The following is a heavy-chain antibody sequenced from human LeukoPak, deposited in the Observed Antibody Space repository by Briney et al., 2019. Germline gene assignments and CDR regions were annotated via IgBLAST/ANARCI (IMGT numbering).Heavy chain of an antibody. D-gene: IGHD2-21*01. CDR1: GVSVGSHF. CDR3: ARAYCGGDCTAGGAFDI. CDR2: VSASGAI. Sequence: PSETLSLTCSVSGVSVGSHFWSWVRQPAGKALEWIGRVSASGAISSNPSLNSRVTMSLDTSKNQFSLKLTSVTAADTAVYFCARAYCGGDCTAGGAFDIWGQGTMVTVFS. J-gene: IGHJ3*02. V-gene: IGHV4-4*07.